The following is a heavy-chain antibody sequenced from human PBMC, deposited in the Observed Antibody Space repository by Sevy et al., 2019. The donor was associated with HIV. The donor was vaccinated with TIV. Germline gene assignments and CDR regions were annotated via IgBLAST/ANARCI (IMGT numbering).Heavy chain of an antibody. Sequence: GASVKVSCKASGHTFTGQYFHWVRQAPGQGLEWMGYIKPNYGDTKYAQKFQGRITMTRDTSISTAYMELNRLTSDDTAVYFCARTLADFWSGQRYYFDSWGQGTLVTVSS. CDR1: GHTFTGQY. CDR3: ARTLADFWSGQRYYFDS. J-gene: IGHJ4*02. CDR2: IKPNYGDT. V-gene: IGHV1-2*02. D-gene: IGHD3-3*01.